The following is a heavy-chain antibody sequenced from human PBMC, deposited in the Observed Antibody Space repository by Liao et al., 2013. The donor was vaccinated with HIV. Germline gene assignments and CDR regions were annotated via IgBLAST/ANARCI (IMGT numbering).Heavy chain of an antibody. CDR2: INHSGST. J-gene: IGHJ4*02. D-gene: IGHD3-16*01. CDR1: GGSFSGYY. V-gene: IGHV4-34*10. Sequence: QVQLQESGPGLVKPSETLSLTCAVYGGSFSGYYWSWIRQPPGKGLEWIGEINHSGSTNYNPSLKSRVTISVDTSKNQFSLKLSSVTAADTAVYYCARSRGIEDYWGQGTLVTVSS. CDR3: ARSRGIEDY.